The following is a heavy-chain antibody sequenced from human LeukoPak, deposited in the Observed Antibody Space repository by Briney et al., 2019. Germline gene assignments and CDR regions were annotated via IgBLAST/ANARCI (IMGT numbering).Heavy chain of an antibody. D-gene: IGHD3-10*01. V-gene: IGHV1-46*01. Sequence: ASGKVSCKASGYTFTIYYIHWVRQAPGQGLEWMGLINPSGGSTNYAQKFQGRVTMTRDTSTSTVYMELSSLRSEDTAVYYCARGPRITLIRGGQWYYYMDVWGKGTTVTISS. CDR2: INPSGGST. CDR1: GYTFTIYY. J-gene: IGHJ6*03. CDR3: ARGPRITLIRGGQWYYYMDV.